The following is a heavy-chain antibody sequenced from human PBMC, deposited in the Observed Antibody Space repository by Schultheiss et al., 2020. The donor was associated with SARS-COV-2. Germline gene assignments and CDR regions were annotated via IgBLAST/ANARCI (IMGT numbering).Heavy chain of an antibody. CDR1: GFTFSNFG. J-gene: IGHJ3*02. V-gene: IGHV3-23*01. CDR2: ISGSGGST. CDR3: AEASGSYFPDAFDI. D-gene: IGHD1-26*01. Sequence: GESLKISCAASGFTFSNFGMHWVRQAPGKGLEWVSAISGSGGSTYYADSVKGRFTISRDNSKNTLYLQMNSLRAEDTAVYYCAEASGSYFPDAFDIWGQGTMVTVSS.